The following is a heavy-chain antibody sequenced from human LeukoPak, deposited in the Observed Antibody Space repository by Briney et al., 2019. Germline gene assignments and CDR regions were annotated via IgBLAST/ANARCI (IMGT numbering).Heavy chain of an antibody. D-gene: IGHD3-16*01. CDR1: GFTFSGYW. CDR3: ARISRYGLDY. V-gene: IGHV3-7*04. CDR2: IKSDGSEK. J-gene: IGHJ4*02. Sequence: PGGSLRLSCAPSGFTFSGYWMSWVRQAPGKGLEWVANIKSDGSEKYYVDSVKGRFTISRDNAKNSLYLQMNSLRPEDTAVYYCARISRYGLDYWGQGTLVAVSS.